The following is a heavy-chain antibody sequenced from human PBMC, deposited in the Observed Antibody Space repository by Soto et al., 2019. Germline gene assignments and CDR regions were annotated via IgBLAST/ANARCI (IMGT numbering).Heavy chain of an antibody. Sequence: SETLSLTCTVSGGSISSGGYYWSWIRQHPGKGLEWIGYIYYSGSTYYNPSLKSRVTISVDTSKNQFSLKLSSVTAADTAVYYCARGDGSGSYSSRWFDPWGQGTLVTVSS. CDR2: IYYSGST. CDR1: GGSISSGGYY. J-gene: IGHJ5*02. V-gene: IGHV4-31*03. D-gene: IGHD3-10*01. CDR3: ARGDGSGSYSSRWFDP.